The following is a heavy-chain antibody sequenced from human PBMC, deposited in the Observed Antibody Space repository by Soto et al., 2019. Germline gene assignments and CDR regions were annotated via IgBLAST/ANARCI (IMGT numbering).Heavy chain of an antibody. D-gene: IGHD6-19*01. CDR3: ARRHLAVAVSPWFDP. CDR1: GLSITDSEMG. V-gene: IGHV2-26*01. CDR2: IDSSGEK. J-gene: IGHJ5*02. Sequence: QVTLKESGPVLVKPTETLTLRCTVSGLSITDSEMGVSWIRQPPGQPLEWLAHIDSSGEKSYRTFLKSRLAISKDTSKSQIVLTMTNMAPADTATYYCARRHLAVAVSPWFDPCCQGIPVTASS.